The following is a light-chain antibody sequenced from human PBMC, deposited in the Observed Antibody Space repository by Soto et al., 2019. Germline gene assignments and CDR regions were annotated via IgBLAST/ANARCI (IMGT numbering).Light chain of an antibody. CDR3: LQHNGYPLT. V-gene: IGKV1-17*01. Sequence: DIQMTQSPSSLSASVGDRVTITCRASQTISGYLNWYQQKPGKAPELLIYAASYLGNGVPSRFSGSGSGTEFTLTISSLQPEDFATYYCLQHNGYPLTFGGGTKVDI. CDR1: QTISGY. J-gene: IGKJ4*01. CDR2: AAS.